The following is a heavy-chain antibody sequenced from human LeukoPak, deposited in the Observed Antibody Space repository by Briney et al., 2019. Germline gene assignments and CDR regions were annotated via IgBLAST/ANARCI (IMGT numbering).Heavy chain of an antibody. CDR2: ISGSGGST. CDR3: ANPFYGSGPRGY. CDR1: GFTFSSYD. Sequence: PGGSLRLSCAASGFTFSSYDMTWVRQAPGKGLEWDSAISGSGGSTYYADSVKGRFTISRDNSKNTLYLQMNGLRAEDTAVYYCANPFYGSGPRGYWGQGTLVTVSS. V-gene: IGHV3-23*01. J-gene: IGHJ4*02. D-gene: IGHD3-10*01.